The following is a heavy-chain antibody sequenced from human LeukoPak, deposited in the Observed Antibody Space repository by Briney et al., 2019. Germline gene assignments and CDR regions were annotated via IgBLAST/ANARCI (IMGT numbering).Heavy chain of an antibody. V-gene: IGHV4-34*01. D-gene: IGHD6-19*01. CDR3: ARMYSSGWKGSQRYYYYYGMDV. CDR1: GGSFSGYY. J-gene: IGHJ6*02. Sequence: SETLSLTCAVYGGSFSGYYWSWIRQPPGKGLEWIGEINHSGSTNYNPSLKSRVTISVDTSKNRFSLKLSSVTAADTAVYYCARMYSSGWKGSQRYYYYYGMDVWGQGTTVTVSS. CDR2: INHSGST.